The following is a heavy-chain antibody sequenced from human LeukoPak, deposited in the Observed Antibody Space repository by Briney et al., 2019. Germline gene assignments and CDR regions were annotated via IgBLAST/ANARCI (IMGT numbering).Heavy chain of an antibody. Sequence: SETLSLTCTVSGGSISSSGYYWGWIRQPPGKGLEWIGSVYYSGSSYYNPSLKSRVTISVDMSKNQLSLRLNSVTAADTAVYYCASMVRGAKGVDYWGQGTLVTVSS. CDR2: VYYSGSS. J-gene: IGHJ4*02. CDR1: GGSISSSGYY. V-gene: IGHV4-39*07. CDR3: ASMVRGAKGVDY. D-gene: IGHD3-10*01.